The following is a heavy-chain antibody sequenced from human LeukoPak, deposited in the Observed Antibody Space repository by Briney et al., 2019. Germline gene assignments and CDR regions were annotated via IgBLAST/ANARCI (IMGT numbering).Heavy chain of an antibody. CDR3: AKANWVSNADAVW. CDR1: GFTFSTYA. J-gene: IGHJ4*02. D-gene: IGHD2-2*01. CDR2: IRGCGET. V-gene: IGHV3-23*01. Sequence: PGGSLRLSCAASGFTFSTYAMSWVRQAPARGLEWVSSIRGCGETFYADSVKGRCTLSRDDSRNTVYLQLNNLSVGDTAVYYCAKANWVSNADAVWWGQGTLVTVSS.